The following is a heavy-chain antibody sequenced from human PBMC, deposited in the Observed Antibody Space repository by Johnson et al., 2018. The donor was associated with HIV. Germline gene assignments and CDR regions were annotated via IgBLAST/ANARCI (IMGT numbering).Heavy chain of an antibody. V-gene: IGHV3-66*01. Sequence: VQLVESGGGVVQPGRSLRLSCAASGFTFSSYGMHWVRQAPGKGLELVSVIYSAGTTYYADSVKGRFTIFRDNSKNTLYLQMTSLRAEDTAVYYCARAPPYGDYGDTFDIWGQGTMVSVSS. CDR2: IYSAGTT. J-gene: IGHJ3*02. CDR3: ARAPPYGDYGDTFDI. D-gene: IGHD4-17*01. CDR1: GFTFSSYG.